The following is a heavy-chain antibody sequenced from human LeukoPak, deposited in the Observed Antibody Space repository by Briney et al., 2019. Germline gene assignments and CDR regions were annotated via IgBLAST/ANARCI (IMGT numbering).Heavy chain of an antibody. CDR1: GGSISSSNW. V-gene: IGHV4-4*02. Sequence: SETLSLTCAVSGGSISSSNWWSWVRQPPGKGLEWIGEIYHSGSTNYNPSLKSRVTMSVDKSKNQFSLKLSSVTAADTAVYYCARDYGDYVFDYWGQGTLVTVSS. D-gene: IGHD4-17*01. J-gene: IGHJ4*02. CDR3: ARDYGDYVFDY. CDR2: IYHSGST.